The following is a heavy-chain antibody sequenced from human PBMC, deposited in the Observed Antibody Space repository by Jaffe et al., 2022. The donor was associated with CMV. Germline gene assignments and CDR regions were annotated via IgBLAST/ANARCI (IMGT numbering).Heavy chain of an antibody. Sequence: EVQLLESGGGLGQPGGSLRLSCVTSGFAFDSYAMTWVRQAPGKGLEWVSKISASGSSTYYADSVEGRFTISRDNSKNTLYLQMNSLRAEDTAIYYCAKDVVPTKTCAFGYCYYYGLDVWGQGATVTVSS. V-gene: IGHV3-23*01. CDR3: AKDVVPTKTCAFGYCYYYGLDV. D-gene: IGHD3-10*01. CDR2: ISASGSST. CDR1: GFAFDSYA. J-gene: IGHJ6*02.